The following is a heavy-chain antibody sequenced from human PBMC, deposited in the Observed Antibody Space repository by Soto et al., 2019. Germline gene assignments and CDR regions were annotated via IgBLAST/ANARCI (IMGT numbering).Heavy chain of an antibody. J-gene: IGHJ4*02. CDR2: INPNSGGT. D-gene: IGHD6-13*01. V-gene: IGHV1-2*04. CDR3: ARGHRHSSSWNVRNLEFDY. Sequence: GASVKVSCKASGYTFTGYYMHWVRQAPVQGLEWMGWINPNSGGTNYAQKFQGWVTMTRDTSISTAYMELSRLRSDDTAVYYCARGHRHSSSWNVRNLEFDYWGQGTLVTLSS. CDR1: GYTFTGYY.